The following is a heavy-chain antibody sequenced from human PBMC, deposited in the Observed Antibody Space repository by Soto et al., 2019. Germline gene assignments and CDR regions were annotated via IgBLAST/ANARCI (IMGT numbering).Heavy chain of an antibody. D-gene: IGHD3-3*01. Sequence: HLQLQESGPGLVKPSETLSLTCTVSGGSISSDNSYWGWFRQPPGKGLEWLGNIYFAGSTYYNASLESRVTLSVDTSKNQFSLRLSSVTAADTSVYYCARGIYYFDYWGQGTLVTVSS. V-gene: IGHV4-39*01. CDR3: ARGIYYFDY. CDR2: IYFAGST. CDR1: GGSISSDNSY. J-gene: IGHJ4*02.